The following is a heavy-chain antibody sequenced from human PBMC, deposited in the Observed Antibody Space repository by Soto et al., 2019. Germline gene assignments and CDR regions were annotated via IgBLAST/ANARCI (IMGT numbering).Heavy chain of an antibody. CDR3: ARDGRYNSVWYFEY. CDR1: GGSISSGDYY. V-gene: IGHV4-30-4*01. CDR2: IYYSGST. D-gene: IGHD3-22*01. Sequence: SETLSLTCTVSGGSISSGDYYWSWIRQPPGKGLEWIGYIYYSGSTYYNPSLKSRVTISVDTSKNQFSLKLSSVTAADTAVYYCARDGRYNSVWYFEYWGQGTLVTVSS. J-gene: IGHJ4*02.